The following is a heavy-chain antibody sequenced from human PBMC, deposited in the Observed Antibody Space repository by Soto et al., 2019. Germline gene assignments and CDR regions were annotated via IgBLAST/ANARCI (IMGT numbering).Heavy chain of an antibody. Sequence: AVKVSCKASGCTFRSYAISCVRQAPGQGVEWIGGIIPIFGTANYAQKIQGRVTITAEESTTIAYMEPSSLLSEDTAVYYCASVYYSSGYASLVGAFDIWGQGTMVTVSS. CDR2: IIPIFGTA. D-gene: IGHD3-22*01. CDR1: GCTFRSYA. V-gene: IGHV1-69*13. CDR3: ASVYYSSGYASLVGAFDI. J-gene: IGHJ3*02.